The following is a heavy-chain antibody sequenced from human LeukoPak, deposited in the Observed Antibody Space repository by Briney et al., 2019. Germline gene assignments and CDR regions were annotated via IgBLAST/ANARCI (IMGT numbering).Heavy chain of an antibody. Sequence: GGSLRLSCTASGFTVSSNYMSWVRQAPGKGLEWVSVIYSGGSTYYADSVKGRLTISRDNSKNTLYLQMNSLRAEDTAVYYCARERHIYCSGGSCYPMDVWGQGTTVTVSS. CDR3: ARERHIYCSGGSCYPMDV. CDR2: IYSGGST. D-gene: IGHD2-15*01. J-gene: IGHJ6*02. CDR1: GFTVSSNY. V-gene: IGHV3-66*01.